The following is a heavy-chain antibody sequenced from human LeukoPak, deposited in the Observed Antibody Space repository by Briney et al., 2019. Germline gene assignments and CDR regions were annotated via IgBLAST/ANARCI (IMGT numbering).Heavy chain of an antibody. Sequence: GGSLRLSCAASGFTFSDNYMSWIRQAPGKGLEWVSYISGSGTTIYYADSVKGRFTISRDSAKNSQYLQMNNVRVEDTAVYFCAREAVGYRGLDYWGQETLVTVSS. V-gene: IGHV3-11*01. CDR1: GFTFSDNY. J-gene: IGHJ4*02. CDR2: ISGSGTTI. CDR3: AREAVGYRGLDY. D-gene: IGHD1-1*01.